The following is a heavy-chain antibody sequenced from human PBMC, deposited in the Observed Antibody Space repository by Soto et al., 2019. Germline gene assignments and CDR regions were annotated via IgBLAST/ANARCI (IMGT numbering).Heavy chain of an antibody. CDR1: GYTYTSYG. V-gene: IGHV1-18*04. CDR3: ARYTPNLVVVPADIVDSYYGMDV. Sequence: ASVKVSCKASGYTYTSYGISWVRQAPGQGLEWMGWISAYHGNTNYAQKLQGRVTMTTDTSTSTAYMELRSLRSDDTAVYYCARYTPNLVVVPADIVDSYYGMDVWGQGDPVTVSS. D-gene: IGHD2-2*01. CDR2: ISAYHGNT. J-gene: IGHJ6*02.